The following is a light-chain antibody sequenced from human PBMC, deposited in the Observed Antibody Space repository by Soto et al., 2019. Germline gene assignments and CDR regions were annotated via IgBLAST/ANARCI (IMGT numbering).Light chain of an antibody. CDR1: QSVSSY. J-gene: IGKJ4*01. V-gene: IGKV3-20*01. Sequence: EIFLAQSRSSLSLSPVERATLSCRASQSVSSYLAWYQQKPGQAPRLLIYDASNRATGIPARFSGSGSGTDFTLTISRLEPEDFAVYYCQKYGSSLLTFGGGTKVDIK. CDR2: DAS. CDR3: QKYGSSLLT.